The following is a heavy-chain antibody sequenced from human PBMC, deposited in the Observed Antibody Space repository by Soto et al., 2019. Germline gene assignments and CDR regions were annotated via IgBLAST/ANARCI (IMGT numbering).Heavy chain of an antibody. CDR2: ISGSGGST. Sequence: DVQLFESGGGLVQPGGSLRLSCAASGFTFSNYAVTWVRQAPGTALEWVSTISGSGGSTYYADSVKGRFTISRDHSKNTLYLQMNSLGAEDTVVYYCAKDQGSSWYEIDYLGQGTLVTVAS. D-gene: IGHD6-13*01. J-gene: IGHJ4*02. CDR1: GFTFSNYA. V-gene: IGHV3-23*01. CDR3: AKDQGSSWYEIDY.